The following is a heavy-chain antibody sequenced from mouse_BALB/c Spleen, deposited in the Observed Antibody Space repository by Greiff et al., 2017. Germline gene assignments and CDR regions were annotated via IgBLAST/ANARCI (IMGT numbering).Heavy chain of an antibody. CDR1: GFNIKDYY. V-gene: IGHV14-1*02. D-gene: IGHD1-1*01. CDR3: ASGTTGFAY. CDR2: IDPENGNT. J-gene: IGHJ3*01. Sequence: EVQLVESGAELVRPGALVKLSCKASGFNIKDYYMHWVKQRPEQGLEWIGWIDPENGNTIYDPKFQGKASITADTSSNTAYLQLSSLTSEDTAVYYCASGTTGFAYWGQGTLVTVSA.